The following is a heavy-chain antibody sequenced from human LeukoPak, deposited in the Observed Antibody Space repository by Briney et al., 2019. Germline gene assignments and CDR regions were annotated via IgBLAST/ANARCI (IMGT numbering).Heavy chain of an antibody. Sequence: GGSLRLSCAASGFTFSTYGMHWVRQAPGKGLEWVAVISYDGDNKYFADSVKGRFTISRDNSKNTLYLQMNSLRAQDTAVYYCAKDRLLLARGVIDAFDIWGQGTMVTVSS. D-gene: IGHD3-10*01. J-gene: IGHJ3*02. CDR1: GFTFSTYG. CDR3: AKDRLLLARGVIDAFDI. V-gene: IGHV3-30*18. CDR2: ISYDGDNK.